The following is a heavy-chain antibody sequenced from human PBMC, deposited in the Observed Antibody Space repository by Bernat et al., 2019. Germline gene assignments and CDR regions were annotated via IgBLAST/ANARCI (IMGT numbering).Heavy chain of an antibody. Sequence: QVQLVESGGGVVQPGRSLRLSCAASGFTFSSYGMHWVRQAPGKGLEWVAVISYDGSNKYYADSVKGRFTISRDNSKNTLYLQMNSLRAEDTAVYYCAKDRNFYAMDVWGQGTTVTVSS. V-gene: IGHV3-30*18. CDR1: GFTFSSYG. CDR2: ISYDGSNK. J-gene: IGHJ6*02. CDR3: AKDRNFYAMDV.